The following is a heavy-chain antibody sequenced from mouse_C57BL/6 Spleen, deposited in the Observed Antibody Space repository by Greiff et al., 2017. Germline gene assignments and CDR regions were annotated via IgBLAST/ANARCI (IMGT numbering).Heavy chain of an antibody. CDR1: GYAFSSSW. CDR3: ARSRGAPFDY. D-gene: IGHD6-1*01. J-gene: IGHJ2*01. V-gene: IGHV1-80*01. Sequence: VKLQESGAELVKPGASVKISCKASGYAFSSSWMNWVKQRPGKGLEWIGQIYPGDGDTNYNGKFKGKATLTADKSSSTAYMQLSSLTSEDSAVYFCARSRGAPFDYWGQGTTLTVSS. CDR2: IYPGDGDT.